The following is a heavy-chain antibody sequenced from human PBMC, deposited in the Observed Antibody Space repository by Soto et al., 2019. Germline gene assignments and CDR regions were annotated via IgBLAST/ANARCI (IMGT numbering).Heavy chain of an antibody. CDR3: ARGGAVAGPFDS. V-gene: IGHV4-34*01. J-gene: IGHJ4*02. CDR2: INHSGST. CDR1: GGSFSGYY. D-gene: IGHD6-19*01. Sequence: QVQLQQWGAGLLKPSETLSLTCAVYGGSFSGYYWSWIRQPPMKGLEWIGEINHSGSTNYNPSLKSRVTISVDASKNLFSLKLSSVTAADTAVYYCARGGAVAGPFDSWGQGTQVTVSS.